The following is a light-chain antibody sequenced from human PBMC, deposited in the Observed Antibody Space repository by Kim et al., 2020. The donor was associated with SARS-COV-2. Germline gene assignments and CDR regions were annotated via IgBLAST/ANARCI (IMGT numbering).Light chain of an antibody. J-gene: IGLJ1*01. CDR3: TSYRSSGYV. V-gene: IGLV2-14*03. CDR2: DVF. CDR1: SSDVGGYNY. Sequence: QSALTQPAPVSGSPGQSITISCTGTSSDVGGYNYVSWYQQYPGRAPKLMIYDVFKRPSGVSNRFSGSKSGNTASLTISGLQAEDEADYYCTSYRSSGYVFGTGTKVTVL.